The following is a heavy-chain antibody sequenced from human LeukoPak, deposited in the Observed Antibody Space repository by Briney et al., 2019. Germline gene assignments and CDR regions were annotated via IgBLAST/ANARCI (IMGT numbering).Heavy chain of an antibody. CDR3: ARDSGERGSGSSY. Sequence: ASVKVSCKASTYTFTSYYIHWVRQAPGQGLEWMGIINPNGGSTSYAQMFQGRVTMTRDTSISTAYMELSRLRSDDTAVYYCARDSGERGSGSSYWGQGTLVTVSS. CDR2: INPNGGST. CDR1: TYTFTSYY. V-gene: IGHV1-46*01. D-gene: IGHD3-10*01. J-gene: IGHJ4*02.